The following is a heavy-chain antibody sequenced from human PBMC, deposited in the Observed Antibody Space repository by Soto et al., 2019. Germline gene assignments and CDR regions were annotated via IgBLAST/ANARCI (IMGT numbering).Heavy chain of an antibody. D-gene: IGHD3-3*01. V-gene: IGHV3-11*01. CDR2: ISSSGSTI. CDR1: GFTFSDYY. J-gene: IGHJ5*02. CDR3: ARGIFGVVIGAPDNWFDP. Sequence: GGSLRLSCAASGFTFSDYYMSWIRQAPGKGLEWVSYISSSGSTIYYADSVKGRFTISRDNAKNSLYLQMNSLRAEDTAVYYCARGIFGVVIGAPDNWFDPWGQGTLVTVSS.